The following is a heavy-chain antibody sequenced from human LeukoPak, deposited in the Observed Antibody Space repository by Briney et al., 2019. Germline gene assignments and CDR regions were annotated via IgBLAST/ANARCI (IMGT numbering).Heavy chain of an antibody. CDR3: AKTNGYYDY. CDR1: GFTFSNFG. D-gene: IGHD3-22*01. CDR2: ISGGGDTT. J-gene: IGHJ4*02. V-gene: IGHV3-23*01. Sequence: GGSLRLSCAASGFTFSNFGMSWVRQAPGRGLEWVSGISGGGDTTYYAESVKGRFTISRDNSKDTLFLQMNSLSAEDTAVYYCAKTNGYYDYWGQGTLVAVSS.